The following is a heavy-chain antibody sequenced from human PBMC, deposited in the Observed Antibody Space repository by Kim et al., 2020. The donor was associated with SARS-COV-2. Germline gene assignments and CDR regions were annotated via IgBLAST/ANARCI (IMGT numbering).Heavy chain of an antibody. Sequence: GESLKISCKGSGYSFTSYWIGWVRQMPGKGLEWMGIIYPGDSDTRYSTSFQGQVTISADKSISTAYLQWSSLKASDTAMYYCARGGLLRYFDWGMDVWGQGTTVTVSS. CDR2: IYPGDSDT. J-gene: IGHJ6*02. V-gene: IGHV5-51*01. CDR1: GYSFTSYW. D-gene: IGHD3-9*01. CDR3: ARGGLLRYFDWGMDV.